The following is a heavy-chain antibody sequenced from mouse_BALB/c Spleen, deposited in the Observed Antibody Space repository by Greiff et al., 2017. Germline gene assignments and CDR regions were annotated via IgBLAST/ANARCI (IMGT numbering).Heavy chain of an antibody. D-gene: IGHD2-1*01. J-gene: IGHJ2*01. V-gene: IGHV3-2*02. CDR1: GYSITSDYA. Sequence: VQLKESGPGLVKPSQSLSLTCTVTGYSITSDYAWNWIRQFPGNKLEWMGYISYSGSTSYNPSLKSRISITRDTSKNQFFLQLNSVTTEDTATYYCARSTTFDYWGQGTTLTVSS. CDR2: ISYSGST. CDR3: ARSTTFDY.